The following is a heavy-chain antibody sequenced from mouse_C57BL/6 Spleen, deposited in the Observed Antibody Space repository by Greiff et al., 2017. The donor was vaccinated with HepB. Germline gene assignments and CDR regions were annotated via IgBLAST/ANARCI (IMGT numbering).Heavy chain of an antibody. CDR2: IYPGDGDT. Sequence: QVQLQQSGAELVKPGASVKISCKASGYAFSSYWMNWVKQRPGKGLEWIGQIYPGDGDTNYNGKFKGKATLTADKSSSTAYMQLSSLTSEDSAFYFCAREGAVDWYFDVWGTGTTVTVSS. CDR3: AREGAVDWYFDV. V-gene: IGHV1-80*01. D-gene: IGHD1-1*01. CDR1: GYAFSSYW. J-gene: IGHJ1*03.